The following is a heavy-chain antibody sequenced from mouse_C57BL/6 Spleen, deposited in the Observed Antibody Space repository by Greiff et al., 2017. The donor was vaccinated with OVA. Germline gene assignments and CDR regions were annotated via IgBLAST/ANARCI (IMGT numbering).Heavy chain of an antibody. J-gene: IGHJ2*01. CDR3: AGYYDHCFDY. CDR1: GYTFTSYG. D-gene: IGHD1-1*01. Sequence: QVQLQQSGAELARPGASVKLSCKASGYTFTSYGISWVKQRTGQGLEWIGEIYPRSGNTYYNEKFKGKATLTADKYSRTAYMELRSLTSEDSAVYFCAGYYDHCFDYWGQGTTLTVSS. CDR2: IYPRSGNT. V-gene: IGHV1-81*01.